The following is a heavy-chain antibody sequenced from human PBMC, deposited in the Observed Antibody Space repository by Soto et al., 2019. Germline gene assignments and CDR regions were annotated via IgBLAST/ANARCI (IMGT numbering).Heavy chain of an antibody. CDR1: GYSFTSCY. J-gene: IGHJ4*02. CDR3: ARADKGGSY. D-gene: IGHD1-26*01. Sequence: QVQLVQSGAEVKQPGASVKVSCKASGYSFTSCYIHWVRQPPGQGLEWMGIINPSGGSTSYAQKFQGRVTMTRDTSTSTVYIELSSLKSEDTAVYYCARADKGGSYWGQGTLVTVSS. CDR2: INPSGGST. V-gene: IGHV1-46*01.